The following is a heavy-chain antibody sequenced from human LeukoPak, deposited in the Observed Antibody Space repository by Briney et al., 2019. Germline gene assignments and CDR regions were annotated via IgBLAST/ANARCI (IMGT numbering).Heavy chain of an antibody. V-gene: IGHV4-39*07. CDR1: GGSISSSSYY. CDR3: ARGSDCSSTSCYVDY. CDR2: IYYSGST. J-gene: IGHJ4*02. D-gene: IGHD2-2*01. Sequence: SETLSLTCTVSGGSISSSSYYWGWIRQPPGKGLEWIGSIYYSGSTYYNPSLKSRVTISVDTSKNQFSLKLSSVTAADTAVYYCARGSDCSSTSCYVDYWGQGTLVTVSS.